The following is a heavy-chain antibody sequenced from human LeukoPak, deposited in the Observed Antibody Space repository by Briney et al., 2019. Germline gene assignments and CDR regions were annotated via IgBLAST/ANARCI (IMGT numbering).Heavy chain of an antibody. CDR2: IKQGGSGK. CDR1: GFTFSSYW. D-gene: IGHD2-2*01. Sequence: GGSLRLSCAASGFTFSSYWMSWVRQAPGKGLEWVSNIKQGGSGKYYVDSVKGRFTISRDNAKNSLYLQMNSLRAEDTAVYYCARGWRGPRQYCSRTICDKPWIAFDIWGEGTMVTVSS. V-gene: IGHV3-7*03. CDR3: ARGWRGPRQYCSRTICDKPWIAFDI. J-gene: IGHJ3*02.